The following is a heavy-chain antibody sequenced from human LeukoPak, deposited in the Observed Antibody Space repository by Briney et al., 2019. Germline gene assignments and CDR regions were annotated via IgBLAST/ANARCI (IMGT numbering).Heavy chain of an antibody. CDR2: IIPIFGTA. Sequence: SVKVSCKDSRGTFSSYAIRWVRQAPGQGLEWMGGIIPIFGTANYAQKFQGRVTITADESTSTPYMELSSLRSEDTAVYYCAREGGTVTGYMDVWGKGTTVTVSS. CDR3: AREGGTVTGYMDV. V-gene: IGHV1-69*13. J-gene: IGHJ6*03. CDR1: RGTFSSYA. D-gene: IGHD4-17*01.